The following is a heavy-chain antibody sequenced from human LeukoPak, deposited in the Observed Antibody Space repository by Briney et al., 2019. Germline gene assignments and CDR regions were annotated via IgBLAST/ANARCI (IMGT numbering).Heavy chain of an antibody. V-gene: IGHV1-2*02. CDR1: GYTFTGYY. Sequence: ASVKVSCKASGYTFTGYYMHWVRQAPGQGLEWMGWINPNSGGTNYAQKFQGRVTMTRDTSISTAYMELSRLRSDDTAVYYCARDWNRVNWFDPWGQGTLVTVFS. CDR3: ARDWNRVNWFDP. D-gene: IGHD1-1*01. J-gene: IGHJ5*02. CDR2: INPNSGGT.